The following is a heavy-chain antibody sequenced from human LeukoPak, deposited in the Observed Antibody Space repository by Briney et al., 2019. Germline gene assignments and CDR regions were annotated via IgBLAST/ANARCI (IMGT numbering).Heavy chain of an antibody. D-gene: IGHD6-19*01. V-gene: IGHV3-30*18. CDR2: ISYDGSNK. CDR1: GFTFSSYG. CDR3: AKGTQQWLYFDY. J-gene: IGHJ4*02. Sequence: TGGSLRLSCAASGFTFSSYGMHWVRQAPGKGLEWVAVISYDGSNKYYADSVKGRFTISRDNSKNTLYLQMNSLRAEDTAVYYCAKGTQQWLYFDYWGQGTLVAVSS.